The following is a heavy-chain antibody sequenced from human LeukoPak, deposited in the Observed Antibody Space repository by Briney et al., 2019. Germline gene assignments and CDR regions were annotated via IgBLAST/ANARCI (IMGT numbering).Heavy chain of an antibody. CDR1: GFTVSSNY. CDR3: ASSYYDSSGYYPYYYYYYMDV. Sequence: GGSLRLSCAASGFTVSSNYMSWVRQAPGKGLEWVSVIYSGGSTYYADSVKGRFTISRDNSKNTLYLQMNSLRAGDTAVYYCASSYYDSSGYYPYYYYYYMDVWGKGTTVTVSS. J-gene: IGHJ6*03. V-gene: IGHV3-53*01. CDR2: IYSGGST. D-gene: IGHD3-22*01.